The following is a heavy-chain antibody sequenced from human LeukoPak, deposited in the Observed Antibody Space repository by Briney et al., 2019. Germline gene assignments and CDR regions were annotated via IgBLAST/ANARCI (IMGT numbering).Heavy chain of an antibody. J-gene: IGHJ4*02. V-gene: IGHV4-39*07. CDR3: ASRLGGDY. D-gene: IGHD3-16*01. CDR1: GGSISSSSYY. CDR2: IYTTGST. Sequence: SETLSLTCTVSGGSISSSSYYWGWVRQPPGKGLEWIGRIYTTGSTNYNPSLESRVTMTVDTSKNQFSLRLSSVTAADTAVYYCASRLGGDYWGQGTLVTVSS.